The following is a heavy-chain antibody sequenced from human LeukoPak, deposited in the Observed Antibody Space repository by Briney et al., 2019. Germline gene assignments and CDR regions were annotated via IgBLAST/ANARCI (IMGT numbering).Heavy chain of an antibody. Sequence: GGSLRLSCAASGFTFSSYAMSWVRQAPGKGLEWVSGISGGGSSTYDADSVMGRFTISRDNSKNTLYLQMNSLRDEDTAVYYCAKDGTSGWYVGNWFDPWGQGTLVTVSS. CDR2: ISGGGSST. D-gene: IGHD6-19*01. CDR3: AKDGTSGWYVGNWFDP. CDR1: GFTFSSYA. V-gene: IGHV3-23*01. J-gene: IGHJ5*02.